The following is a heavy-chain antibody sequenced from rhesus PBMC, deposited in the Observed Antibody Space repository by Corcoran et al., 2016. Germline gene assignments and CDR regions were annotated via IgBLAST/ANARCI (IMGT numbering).Heavy chain of an antibody. V-gene: IGHV4S19*01. CDR2: ISGSSGST. D-gene: IGHD1-1-1*01. CDR1: GGSVSSSNW. J-gene: IGHJ4*01. Sequence: QVQLQESGPGLVKPSETLSLTCAVSGGSVSSSNWWSWIRQPPGKGLEWIGYISGSSGSTYYNPSLKNRVTSAKDTSKNQFSLKLSSVTAADTAVYYCARDRYSWNREYYFDYWGQGVLVTVSS. CDR3: ARDRYSWNREYYFDY.